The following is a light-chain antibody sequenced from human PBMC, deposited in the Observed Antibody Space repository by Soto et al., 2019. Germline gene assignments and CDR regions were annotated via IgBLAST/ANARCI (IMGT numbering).Light chain of an antibody. J-gene: IGLJ2*01. Sequence: QSVLTQPPSASGSPGQSVTISCTGTSSDVGGYNYVSWYQQHPDKAPKLIIYDVSKRPSGVPDRFSGSKSGNTASLTVSGLQTEDEADYYCSSYAGSKNLIFGGGTKLNVL. CDR2: DVS. CDR3: SSYAGSKNLI. V-gene: IGLV2-8*01. CDR1: SSDVGGYNY.